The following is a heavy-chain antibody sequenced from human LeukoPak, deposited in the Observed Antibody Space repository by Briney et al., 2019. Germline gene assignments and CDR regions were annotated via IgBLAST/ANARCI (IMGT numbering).Heavy chain of an antibody. CDR1: GFTFSSDG. J-gene: IGHJ4*02. D-gene: IGHD3-10*01. CDR3: AKNSFYNGSGSYYFDY. Sequence: GGSLRLSCAASGFTFSSDGMSWVRQPPGKGLEWVSSISGSGGSTSYADSVKGRFTISRDISKNTLYLQMNNLRAEDTAVYYCAKNSFYNGSGSYYFDYWGQGTLVTVSS. CDR2: ISGSGGST. V-gene: IGHV3-23*01.